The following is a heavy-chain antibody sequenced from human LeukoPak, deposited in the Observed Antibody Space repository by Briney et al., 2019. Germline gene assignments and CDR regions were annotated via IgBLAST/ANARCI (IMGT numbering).Heavy chain of an antibody. D-gene: IGHD6-13*01. J-gene: IGHJ4*02. Sequence: SGPTLVQPTQTLTLTCTFSGFSLGSSGVSVGWIRQPPGKALEWLALIYWDDDKRYSPSLKSRLTIAEGTSKNQVVLTVTNVDPTDTGTYSCAHRTVAGPFDYWGQGALVTVSS. V-gene: IGHV2-5*02. CDR1: GFSLGSSGVS. CDR2: IYWDDDK. CDR3: AHRTVAGPFDY.